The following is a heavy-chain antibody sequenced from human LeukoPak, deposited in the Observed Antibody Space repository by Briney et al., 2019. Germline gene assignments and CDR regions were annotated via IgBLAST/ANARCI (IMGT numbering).Heavy chain of an antibody. J-gene: IGHJ4*02. CDR1: GFTFSTYS. D-gene: IGHD4-17*01. CDR3: VRLFGGVTTFDY. Sequence: QAGGSLRLSCAASGFTFSTYSMSWVRQAPGKGLDWVASINQDGSAEYYVDSVRGRFTISRDNAKNSLYLQVNSLRVDDTAVYYCVRLFGGVTTFDYWGRGTLVTVSS. CDR2: INQDGSAE. V-gene: IGHV3-7*01.